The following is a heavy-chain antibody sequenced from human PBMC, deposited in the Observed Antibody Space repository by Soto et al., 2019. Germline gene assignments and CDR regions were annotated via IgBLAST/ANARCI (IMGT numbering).Heavy chain of an antibody. CDR2: IYASDPDT. CDR3: GATRGKGKYYFDY. Sequence: GASLNISCQASGHTLIDLWIGWVSQMPGKGLEWMGSIYASDPDTRYSPSIQGHVIISADKSISTVYLQWSTLKASDVAMYYCGATRGKGKYYFDYCGQITLVTVSS. CDR1: GHTLIDLW. D-gene: IGHD2-2*01. V-gene: IGHV5-51*01. J-gene: IGHJ4*02.